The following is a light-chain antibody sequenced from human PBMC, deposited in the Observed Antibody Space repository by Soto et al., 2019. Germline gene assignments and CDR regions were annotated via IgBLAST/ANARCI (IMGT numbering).Light chain of an antibody. CDR1: QSVSSK. Sequence: EIVMTQSPATLSVSPGERATLSCRASQSVSSKLAWYQQKPGQGPRLLIYGASTRATGIPDRFSASGSGTEFTLTISSLQSEDFAVYYGQHYSTWLWTFGKGTKVEIK. CDR2: GAS. V-gene: IGKV3-15*01. J-gene: IGKJ1*01. CDR3: QHYSTWLWT.